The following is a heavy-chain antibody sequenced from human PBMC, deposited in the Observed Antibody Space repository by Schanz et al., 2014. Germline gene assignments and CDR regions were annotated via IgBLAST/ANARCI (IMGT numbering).Heavy chain of an antibody. CDR2: ISGSGVTI. CDR1: GFTFSSYA. D-gene: IGHD6-13*01. CDR3: ARDRQQLVGRIGYYYGMDV. V-gene: IGHV3-23*04. Sequence: VQLVESGGDLVKPGGSLRLSCAGSGFTFSSYAMSWVRQTPGKGLEWVSVISGSGVTIYYADSVKGRFIISRDNSKNTLYLQMNSLRAEDTAVYYCARDRQQLVGRIGYYYGMDVWGQGTTVTVSS. J-gene: IGHJ6*02.